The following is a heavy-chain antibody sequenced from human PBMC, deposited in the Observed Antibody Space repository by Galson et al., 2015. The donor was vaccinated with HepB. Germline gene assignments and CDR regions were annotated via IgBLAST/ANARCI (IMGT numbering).Heavy chain of an antibody. Sequence: SETLSLTCTVSGGSVSSGSYYWSWIRQPPGKGLEWIGYIHYSGSTNYNPSLKSRVTISVDTSKNQFSLKLSSVTAADTAVYYCARAMNDYGGNLGLDFSLAWGQGTLVTVSS. CDR1: GGSVSSGSYY. CDR3: ARAMNDYGGNLGLDFSLA. J-gene: IGHJ5*02. D-gene: IGHD4-23*01. V-gene: IGHV4-61*01. CDR2: IHYSGST.